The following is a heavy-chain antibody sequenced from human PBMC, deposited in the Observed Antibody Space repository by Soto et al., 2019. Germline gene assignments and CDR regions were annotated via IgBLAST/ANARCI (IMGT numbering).Heavy chain of an antibody. D-gene: IGHD4-4*01. CDR2: ISGGGGST. V-gene: IGHV3-23*01. CDR1: GFTFSSYA. Sequence: PGGSLRLSCAASGFTFSSYAMSWFRQAPGKGLAWVSSISGGGGSTFYADSVKGRFTISRDNSKNTLYLQMNTLRAEDTAGYYFAKRDVTTGAFDIWGRRKMVPVSS. J-gene: IGHJ3*02. CDR3: AKRDVTTGAFDI.